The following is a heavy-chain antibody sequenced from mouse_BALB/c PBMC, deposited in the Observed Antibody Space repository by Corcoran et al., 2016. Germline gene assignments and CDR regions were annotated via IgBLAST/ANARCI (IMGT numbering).Heavy chain of an antibody. J-gene: IGHJ1*01. V-gene: IGHV1-7*01. CDR1: GYTFTSYW. CDR2: INPSTGYT. CDR3: ARLGRHNWYFDV. D-gene: IGHD4-1*01. Sequence: QVQLQQSGAELAKPGASVKMSCKASGYTFTSYWMHWVKQRPGQGLEWIGYINPSTGYTEYNQKFKDKATLTADKSSSTAYMQLSSLTSEDSAVYYCARLGRHNWYFDVWGAGTTVTVSS.